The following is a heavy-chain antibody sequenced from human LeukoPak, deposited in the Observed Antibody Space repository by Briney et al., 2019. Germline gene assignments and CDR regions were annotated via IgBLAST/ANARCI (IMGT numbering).Heavy chain of an antibody. J-gene: IGHJ4*02. CDR1: GFTFSSYS. CDR2: ISSSSSYI. D-gene: IGHD3-9*01. CDR3: AKGDFDWLPHY. Sequence: GGSLRLSCAASGFTFSSYSMNWVRQAPGKGLEWVSSISSSSSYIYYADSVKGRFTISRDNAKNSLYLQMNSLRAEDTAVYYCAKGDFDWLPHYWGQGTLVTVSS. V-gene: IGHV3-21*01.